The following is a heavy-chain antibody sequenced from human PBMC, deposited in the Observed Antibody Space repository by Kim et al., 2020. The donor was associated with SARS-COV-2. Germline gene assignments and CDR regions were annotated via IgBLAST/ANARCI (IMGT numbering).Heavy chain of an antibody. V-gene: IGHV4-59*01. J-gene: IGHJ4*02. Sequence: PSRKSRVTISVDTSKNQFSLKLSSVTAADTAVYYCARDYCDSSGYNYFDYWGQGTLVTVSS. CDR3: ARDYCDSSGYNYFDY. D-gene: IGHD3-22*01.